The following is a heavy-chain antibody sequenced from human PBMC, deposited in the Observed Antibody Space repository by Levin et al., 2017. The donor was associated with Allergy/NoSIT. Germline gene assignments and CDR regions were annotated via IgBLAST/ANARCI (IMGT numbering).Heavy chain of an antibody. D-gene: IGHD4-17*01. CDR2: IWHDGRNK. V-gene: IGHV3-33*01. CDR3: ARVATWGNYGDYQFDY. CDR1: GFTFSSYG. Sequence: GGSLRLSCAASGFTFSSYGMHWVRQAPGKGLEWVAVIWHDGRNKYYADSVKGRFTTFRDNSENTLYLQMNSLRGEDTAVYYCARVATWGNYGDYQFDYWGQGTLVTVSS. J-gene: IGHJ4*02.